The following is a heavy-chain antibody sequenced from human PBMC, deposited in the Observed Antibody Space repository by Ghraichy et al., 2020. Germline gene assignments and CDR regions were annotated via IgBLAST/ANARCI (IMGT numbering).Heavy chain of an antibody. CDR1: GGSVSSDPYS. V-gene: IGHV4-30-2*06. J-gene: IGHJ6*01. CDR2: IYHSGSA. Sequence: QTLSLTCTVSGGSVSSDPYSWTWVRQSPGKGLEWIGYIYHSGSAFSNPSLKSRVAISVDRSANQFSLKLSSVSAADAAVYYCAVLASNGVDVWGQGTKVTVSS. CDR3: AVLASNGVDV.